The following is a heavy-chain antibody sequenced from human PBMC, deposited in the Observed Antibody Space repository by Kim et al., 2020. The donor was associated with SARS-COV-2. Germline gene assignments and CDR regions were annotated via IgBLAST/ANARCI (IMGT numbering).Heavy chain of an antibody. V-gene: IGHV3-23*01. CDR3: ARSRYSSGWYSDY. Sequence: YVDSVKGRFTISRANSKNTLYLDMNSLRAEDTAVYFCARSRYSSGWYSDYWGQGTLVTVSS. D-gene: IGHD6-25*01. J-gene: IGHJ4*02.